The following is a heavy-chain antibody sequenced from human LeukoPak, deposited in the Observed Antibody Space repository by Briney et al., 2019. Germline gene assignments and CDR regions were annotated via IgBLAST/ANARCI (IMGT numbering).Heavy chain of an antibody. J-gene: IGHJ5*02. V-gene: IGHV1-18*01. CDR2: IGAYNGNT. CDR1: GYTFTSYG. CDR3: ARDLGYCSGGSCYYWFDP. D-gene: IGHD2-15*01. Sequence: ASVKVSCKASGYTFTSYGISWVRQAPGQGLEWMGWIGAYNGNTNYAQKLQGRVTMTTDTSTSTAYMELRSQRSDDTAVYYCARDLGYCSGGSCYYWFDPWGQGTLVTVSS.